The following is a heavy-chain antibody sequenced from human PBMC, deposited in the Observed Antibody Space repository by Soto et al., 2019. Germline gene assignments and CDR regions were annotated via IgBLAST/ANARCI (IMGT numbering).Heavy chain of an antibody. D-gene: IGHD2-2*01. CDR3: AHIVVVPAAYDAFDI. J-gene: IGHJ3*02. V-gene: IGHV3-48*01. Sequence: EVQLVESGGGLVQPGGSLRLSCAASGFTFSSYSMNWVRQAPGKGLEWVSYISSSGSNIYYADSVKGRFTISRDNAKNSLYPQMNGLRAEDTAVYYCAHIVVVPAAYDAFDIWGQGTMVTVSS. CDR1: GFTFSSYS. CDR2: ISSSGSNI.